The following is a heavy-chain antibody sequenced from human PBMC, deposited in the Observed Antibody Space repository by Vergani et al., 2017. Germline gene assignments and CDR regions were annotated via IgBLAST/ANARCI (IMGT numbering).Heavy chain of an antibody. J-gene: IGHJ4*02. V-gene: IGHV1-69*01. CDR2: IIPIFGTA. CDR1: GGPSSSYA. CDR3: ARDRGYYDSSGYYYLDY. Sequence: QVQLVQSGAEVKKPGSSVKVSCKASGGPSSSYAISWVRQAPGQGLEWMGGIIPIFGTANNAQKFQGRVTITADESTSTAYMELSSLRSEDTAVYYCARDRGYYDSSGYYYLDYWGQGTLVTVSS. D-gene: IGHD3-22*01.